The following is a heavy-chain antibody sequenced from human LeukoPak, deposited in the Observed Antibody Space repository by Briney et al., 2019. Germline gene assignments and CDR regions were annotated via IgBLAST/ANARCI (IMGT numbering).Heavy chain of an antibody. CDR2: ISSSSSYI. Sequence: GGSLRLSCAASGFTFSSYSMNWVRQAPGKGLEWVSSISSSSSYIYYADSVKGRFTISRDNAKNSLYLQMNSLRAEDTAVYYCVRSTIAAASFDYWGQGTLVTVSS. D-gene: IGHD6-6*01. CDR3: VRSTIAAASFDY. CDR1: GFTFSSYS. J-gene: IGHJ4*02. V-gene: IGHV3-21*01.